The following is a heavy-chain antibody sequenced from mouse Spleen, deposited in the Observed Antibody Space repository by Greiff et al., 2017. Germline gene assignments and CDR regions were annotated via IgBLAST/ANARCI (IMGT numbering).Heavy chain of an antibody. V-gene: IGHV1-61*01. CDR2: IYPSDSET. CDR3: NAWDYDGYLYYFDY. J-gene: IGHJ2*01. CDR1: GYTFTSYW. Sequence: VQLQQSGAELVRPGSSVKLSCKASGYTFTSYWMDWVKQRPGQGLEWIGNIYPSDSETHYNQKFKDKATLTVDKSSSTAYMQLSSLTSEDSAVYYCNAWDYDGYLYYFDYWGQGTTLTVSS. D-gene: IGHD2-3*01.